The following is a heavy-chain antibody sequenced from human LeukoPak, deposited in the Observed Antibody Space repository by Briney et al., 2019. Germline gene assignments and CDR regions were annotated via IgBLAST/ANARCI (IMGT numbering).Heavy chain of an antibody. V-gene: IGHV1-2*02. D-gene: IGHD1-26*01. CDR1: GYTFTGYY. CDR3: ARDSGSGSYFDY. CDR2: INPNSGGT. Sequence: ASVKVSCKASGYTFTGYYMHWVRQDPGQGLEWMGWINPNSGGTNYAQKFQGRVTMTRDTSISTAYMELSRLRSDDTAVYYCARDSGSGSYFDYWGQGTLVTVSS. J-gene: IGHJ4*02.